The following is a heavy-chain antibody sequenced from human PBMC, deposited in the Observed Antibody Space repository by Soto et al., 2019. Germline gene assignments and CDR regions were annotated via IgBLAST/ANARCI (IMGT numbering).Heavy chain of an antibody. V-gene: IGHV3-7*01. CDR2: IKPDGSAT. D-gene: IGHD5-12*01. CDR3: AKGRGYSGYDYGVLGWFDP. Sequence: EVQLVESGGGLVQPGGSLRLSCAVSGFTFGSYWMNWVRLIPGKGLEWVAYIKPDGSATYYVDSVKGRFTISRDNAKNSLYLQMNSLRAEDTAVYYCAKGRGYSGYDYGVLGWFDPWGQGTLVTVSS. CDR1: GFTFGSYW. J-gene: IGHJ5*02.